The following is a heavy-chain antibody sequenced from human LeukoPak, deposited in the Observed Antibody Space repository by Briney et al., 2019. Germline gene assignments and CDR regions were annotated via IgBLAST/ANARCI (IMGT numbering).Heavy chain of an antibody. Sequence: SETLSLTCTVSGGSISSYYWSWIRQPPGKGLEWIGYISGTTNYNPSLKSRVTISQDTSKNQFSLKLTSVTAADTAVYYCARVRGMSRAFDIWGQGTMVTVSS. J-gene: IGHJ3*02. V-gene: IGHV4-59*08. D-gene: IGHD1-26*01. CDR3: ARVRGMSRAFDI. CDR1: GGSISSYY. CDR2: ISGTT.